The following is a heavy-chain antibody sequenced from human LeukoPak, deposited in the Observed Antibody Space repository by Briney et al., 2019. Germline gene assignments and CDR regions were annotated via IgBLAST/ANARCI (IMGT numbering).Heavy chain of an antibody. J-gene: IGHJ3*01. D-gene: IGHD5-24*01. Sequence: SETPSLTCTVSGDSIRSHYCAWIRQPPGKGLEWIGHIYNPATTDYNPSFKSRVTISLDTSKKQFSLKMTSVTALDSAVYYCARGGEGYNDDAFEVWGLGTAVTVSS. CDR1: GDSIRSHY. CDR3: ARGGEGYNDDAFEV. CDR2: IYNPATT. V-gene: IGHV4-59*11.